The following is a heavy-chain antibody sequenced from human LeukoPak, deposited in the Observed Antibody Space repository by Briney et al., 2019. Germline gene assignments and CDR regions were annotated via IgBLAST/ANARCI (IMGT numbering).Heavy chain of an antibody. Sequence: PGGSLRLSCAASGFTVSSNYMSWVRQAPGKGLEWVSVIYSGGSTYYADSVKGRFTISRDNGKSTVYLQMINLRVEDTAVYHCAKVVDTEQTRKTTLPPFDYWGQGLLVTVSS. J-gene: IGHJ4*02. V-gene: IGHV3-53*01. CDR3: AKVVDTEQTRKTTLPPFDY. CDR1: GFTVSSNY. D-gene: IGHD1/OR15-1a*01. CDR2: IYSGGST.